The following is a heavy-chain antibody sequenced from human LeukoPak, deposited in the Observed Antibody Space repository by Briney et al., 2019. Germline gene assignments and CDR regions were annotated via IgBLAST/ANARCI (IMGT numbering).Heavy chain of an antibody. CDR2: IYTSGST. CDR1: GGSISSYY. Sequence: SETPSLTCTVSGGSISSYYWGWIRQTAGNGLEWIGRIYTSGSTNYNPSLKSRVTMSVDTSKSQFSLKLSSVTAADTAVYYCARDEGSGRFDWFDPWGQGTLVTVSS. J-gene: IGHJ5*02. CDR3: ARDEGSGRFDWFDP. D-gene: IGHD3-10*01. V-gene: IGHV4-4*07.